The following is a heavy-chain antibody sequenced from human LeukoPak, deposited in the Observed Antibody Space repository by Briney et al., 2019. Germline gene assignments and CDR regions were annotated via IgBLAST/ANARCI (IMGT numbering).Heavy chain of an antibody. V-gene: IGHV4-4*02. D-gene: IGHD6-19*01. Sequence: KSSETLSLTCAVSGGWSRSNWWSWVRQPPGKGLEWIGEIYHSGSTNYNLSLRSRVTISLDTSKNQFSLNLSSVTALDTAVYYCARIFLGYSSGWYFDYWGQGTLVTVSS. CDR1: GGWSRSNW. CDR3: ARIFLGYSSGWYFDY. J-gene: IGHJ4*02. CDR2: IYHSGST.